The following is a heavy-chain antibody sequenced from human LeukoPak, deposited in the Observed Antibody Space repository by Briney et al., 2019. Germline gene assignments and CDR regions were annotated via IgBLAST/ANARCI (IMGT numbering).Heavy chain of an antibody. V-gene: IGHV4-59*08. D-gene: IGHD3-10*01. CDR1: GGSISPYY. Sequence: PSETLSLTCTVSGGSISPYYWSWIRQPPGKGLEWIGYIYHRGSTNYNPSLKSRVTISIDTSKNQFSLKVSSVTAADTAVYYCVRHCYTSGSDPLCYFDYWGQGTLVTVSS. CDR3: VRHCYTSGSDPLCYFDY. J-gene: IGHJ4*02. CDR2: IYHRGST.